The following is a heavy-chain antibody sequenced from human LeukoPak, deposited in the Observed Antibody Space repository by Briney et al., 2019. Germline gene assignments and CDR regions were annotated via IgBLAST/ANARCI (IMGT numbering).Heavy chain of an antibody. CDR3: ASFNTYSSGWHYYYYYMDV. CDR1: GGSISSGSYY. D-gene: IGHD6-19*01. J-gene: IGHJ6*03. V-gene: IGHV4-61*02. CDR2: IYTSGST. Sequence: SQTLSLTCTVSGGSISSGSYYWSWIRQPAGKGLEWIGRIYTSGSTNYNPSLKSRVTISVDKSKNQFSLKLSSVTAADTAVYYYASFNTYSSGWHYYYYYMDVWGKGTTVTVSS.